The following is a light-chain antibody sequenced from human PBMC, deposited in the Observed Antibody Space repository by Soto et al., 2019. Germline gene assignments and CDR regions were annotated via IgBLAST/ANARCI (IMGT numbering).Light chain of an antibody. CDR1: QTISTNY. J-gene: IGKJ4*01. V-gene: IGKV3-20*01. Sequence: EIVMTQSPGTLSVSPGERATLSCRASQTISTNYLAWYQQKPGQALRLLIYGAYKRATGIQDRFSGSGSGTDFTLTISSLQSEDFAVYYCKQYENSPITFGRGTKVDI. CDR3: KQYENSPIT. CDR2: GAY.